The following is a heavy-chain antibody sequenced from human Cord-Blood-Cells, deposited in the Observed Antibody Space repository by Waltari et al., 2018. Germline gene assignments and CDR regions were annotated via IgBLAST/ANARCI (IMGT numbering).Heavy chain of an antibody. CDR3: AITGTTSY. V-gene: IGHV3-21*01. CDR2: SSSSSSYI. CDR1: GFTCRSSS. Sequence: EVQLVESGGGLVKPGGSLRLSCAAFGFTCRSSSINWVRQAPGKGLECVSSSSSSSSYIYYADSVKGRFTISRDNAKNSLYLQMNSLRAEDTAVYYCAITGTTSYWGQGTLVTVSS. D-gene: IGHD1-7*01. J-gene: IGHJ4*02.